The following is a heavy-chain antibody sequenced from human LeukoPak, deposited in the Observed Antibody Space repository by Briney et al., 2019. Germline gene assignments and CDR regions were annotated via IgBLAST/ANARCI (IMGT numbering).Heavy chain of an antibody. CDR2: INPNSGGT. V-gene: IGHV1-2*02. CDR3: ARDLGKWLLYHYFDY. D-gene: IGHD3-3*01. J-gene: IGHJ4*02. CDR1: GYTFTSYG. Sequence: GASVKVSCKASGYTFTSYGISWVRQAPGQGLEWMGWINPNSGGTNYAQKFQGRVTMTRDTSISTAYMELSRLRSDDTAVYYCARDLGKWLLYHYFDYWGQGTLVTVSS.